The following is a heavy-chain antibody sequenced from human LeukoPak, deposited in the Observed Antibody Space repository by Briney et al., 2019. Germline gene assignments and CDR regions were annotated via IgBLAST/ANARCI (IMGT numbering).Heavy chain of an antibody. CDR2: ISSSGDVT. D-gene: IGHD3-10*01. CDR1: GLTFNTYA. V-gene: IGHV3-23*01. CDR3: AKDPRAIGRYFFDD. Sequence: GGSLRLSCVASGLTFNTYAMSWVRQRPGQGPEWVSMISSSGDVTDYAESVKGRFTISRDNARNTLYLQLESPRGADSAIYYCAKDPRAIGRYFFDDWGQGTLVTVSS. J-gene: IGHJ4*01.